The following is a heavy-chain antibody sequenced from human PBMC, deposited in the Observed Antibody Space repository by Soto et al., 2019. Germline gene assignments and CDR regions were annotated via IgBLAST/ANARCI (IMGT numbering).Heavy chain of an antibody. CDR1: GGSISGGDYY. Sequence: KPSETLSLTCTVSGGSISGGDYYWSWIRQPPGKGLEWIGYISNSGSTHYNPSLESRVTISVDTSKNQFSLKLSSVTAPETAVYYCATHFTSYSDSSSLSSSECIDVCGQGPTVTV. CDR2: ISNSGST. J-gene: IGHJ6*02. V-gene: IGHV4-30-4*01. CDR3: ATHFTSYSDSSSLSSSECIDV. D-gene: IGHD2-2*01.